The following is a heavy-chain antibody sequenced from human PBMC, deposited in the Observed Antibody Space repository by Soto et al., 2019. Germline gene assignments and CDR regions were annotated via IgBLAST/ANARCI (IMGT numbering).Heavy chain of an antibody. Sequence: PGGSLRLSCSASGFTFSNYWMHWVRQGPGKGLVWVARLNIDGSTRNYADSVKGRFTISRDNAQNTLFLQMNSLSAEDTAVYYCARACYYDGAGYHPEGFDFWGQGTQVTVSS. D-gene: IGHD3-22*01. J-gene: IGHJ4*02. CDR2: LNIDGSTR. V-gene: IGHV3-74*01. CDR3: ARACYYDGAGYHPEGFDF. CDR1: GFTFSNYW.